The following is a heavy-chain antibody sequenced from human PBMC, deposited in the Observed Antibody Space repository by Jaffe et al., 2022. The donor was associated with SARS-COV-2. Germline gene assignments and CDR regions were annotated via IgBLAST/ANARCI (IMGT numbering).Heavy chain of an antibody. J-gene: IGHJ5*02. Sequence: QVQLQQWGAGLLKPSETLSLTCAVYGGSFSGYYWSWIRQPPGKGLEWIGEINHSGSTNYNPSLKSRVTISVDTSKNQFSLKLSSVTAADTAVYYCARGRIAAAGDLSTANWFDPWGQGTLVTVSS. CDR2: INHSGST. CDR3: ARGRIAAAGDLSTANWFDP. D-gene: IGHD6-13*01. CDR1: GGSFSGYY. V-gene: IGHV4-34*01.